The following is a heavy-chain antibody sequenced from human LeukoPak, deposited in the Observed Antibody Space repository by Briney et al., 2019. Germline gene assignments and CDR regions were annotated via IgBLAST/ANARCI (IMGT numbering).Heavy chain of an antibody. Sequence: PSETLSLTCAAYGGSFSGYYWSWIRQPPGKGLEWIGEINHSGSTNYNPSLMSRVTISVDTSKNQFSLKLSSVTAADTAVYYCARDGLGRYCSGGSCSDAFDIWGQGTMVTVSS. D-gene: IGHD2-15*01. CDR3: ARDGLGRYCSGGSCSDAFDI. J-gene: IGHJ3*02. CDR2: INHSGST. CDR1: GGSFSGYY. V-gene: IGHV4-34*01.